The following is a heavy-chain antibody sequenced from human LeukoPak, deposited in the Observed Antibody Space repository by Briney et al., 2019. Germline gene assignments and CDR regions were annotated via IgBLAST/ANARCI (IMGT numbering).Heavy chain of an antibody. Sequence: SVKVSCKASGGTFSSYAISWVRQAPGQGLEWMGGIIPIFGTANYAQKSQGRVTITADESTSTAYMELSSLRSEDTAVYYCARGQMITFGGVIVSGVDYWGQGTQVTVSS. D-gene: IGHD3-16*02. CDR2: IIPIFGTA. V-gene: IGHV1-69*13. CDR3: ARGQMITFGGVIVSGVDY. J-gene: IGHJ4*02. CDR1: GGTFSSYA.